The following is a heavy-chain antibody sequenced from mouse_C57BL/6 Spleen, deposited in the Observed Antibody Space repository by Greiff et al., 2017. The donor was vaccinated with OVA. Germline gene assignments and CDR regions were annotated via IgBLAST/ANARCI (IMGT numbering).Heavy chain of an antibody. J-gene: IGHJ4*01. CDR2: IHPNSGST. V-gene: IGHV1-64*01. D-gene: IGHD2-5*01. Sequence: QVQLQQPGAELVKPGASVKLSCKASGYTFTSYWMHWVKQRPGQGLEWIGMIHPNSGSTNYNEKFKSKATLTVDKSSSTAYMQLSRLTSEDSAVYYCASSHSNYGDYYAMDYWGQGTSVTVAS. CDR1: GYTFTSYW. CDR3: ASSHSNYGDYYAMDY.